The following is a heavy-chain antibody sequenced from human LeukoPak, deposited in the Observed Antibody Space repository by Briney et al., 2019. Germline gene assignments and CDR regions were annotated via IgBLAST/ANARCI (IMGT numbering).Heavy chain of an antibody. V-gene: IGHV4-59*01. J-gene: IGHJ6*03. Sequence: PSETLSLTCTVSGGSISSYYWSWIRQPPGKGLEWIGYIYYSGSTNYNPSLKSRVTISVDTSKNQFSLKLSSVTAADTAVYYCARGARALEWFQSRYYYYYYMDVWGKGATVTVSS. CDR2: IYYSGST. D-gene: IGHD3-3*01. CDR3: ARGARALEWFQSRYYYYYYMDV. CDR1: GGSISSYY.